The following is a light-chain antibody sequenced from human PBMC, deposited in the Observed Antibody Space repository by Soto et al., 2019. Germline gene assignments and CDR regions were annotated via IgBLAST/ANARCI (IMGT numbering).Light chain of an antibody. CDR1: SSDVGAYNY. V-gene: IGLV2-14*01. CDR2: DVS. J-gene: IGLJ1*01. CDR3: TSWTSSNSYV. Sequence: QSALTQPASVSGSPAQSITISCTGTSSDVGAYNYVSWYQRYPGKAPKLMIFDVSNRPSGISHRFSGSKSGDTASLTISGLQAEDEADYYCTSWTSSNSYVFGTGTKLTVL.